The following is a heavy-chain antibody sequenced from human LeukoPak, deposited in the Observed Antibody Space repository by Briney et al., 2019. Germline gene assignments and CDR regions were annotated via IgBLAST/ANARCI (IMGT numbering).Heavy chain of an antibody. V-gene: IGHV3-30*18. Sequence: AGGSLRLSCAASGFTFSSYGMHWVRQAPGKGLEWVAVISYDGSNKYYADSVKGRFTISRDNSKNTLYLQMNSLRAEDTAVYYCAKGGYCSSTSCPLTYGMDVWGQGTTVTVSS. D-gene: IGHD2-2*01. CDR2: ISYDGSNK. J-gene: IGHJ6*02. CDR1: GFTFSSYG. CDR3: AKGGYCSSTSCPLTYGMDV.